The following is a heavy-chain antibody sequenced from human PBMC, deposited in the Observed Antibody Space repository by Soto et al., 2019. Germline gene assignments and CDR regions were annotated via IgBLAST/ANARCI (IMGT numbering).Heavy chain of an antibody. Sequence: SETLSLTCTVSGGSVSSGSYYWSWIRQPPGKGLEWIGYIYYSGSTNYNPSLKSRVTISVDTSKNQFSLKLSSVTAADTAVYYCARDRVWELLHAFDIWGQGTMVTV. CDR2: IYYSGST. J-gene: IGHJ3*02. CDR3: ARDRVWELLHAFDI. CDR1: GGSVSSGSYY. D-gene: IGHD1-26*01. V-gene: IGHV4-61*01.